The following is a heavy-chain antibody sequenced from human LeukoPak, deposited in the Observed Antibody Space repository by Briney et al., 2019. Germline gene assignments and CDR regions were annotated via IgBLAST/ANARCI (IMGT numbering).Heavy chain of an antibody. CDR3: ARDFPVSQGLDAFDI. V-gene: IGHV4-4*02. D-gene: IGHD1-14*01. J-gene: IGHJ3*02. CDR2: IYHSGST. Sequence: SETLSLTCAVSGGSISSSNWWSWVRQPPGKGLEWIGEIYHSGSTNYNPSLKSRVTISVDTSKNQFSLKLSSVTAADTAVYYCARDFPVSQGLDAFDIWGQGTMVTVSS. CDR1: GGSISSSNW.